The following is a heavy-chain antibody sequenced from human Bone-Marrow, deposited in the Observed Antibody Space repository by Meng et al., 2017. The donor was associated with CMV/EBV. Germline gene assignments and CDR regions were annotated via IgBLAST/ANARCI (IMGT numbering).Heavy chain of an antibody. CDR3: AKAGVGVTYFDY. CDR1: GFTFDEDG. V-gene: IGHV3-9*03. D-gene: IGHD1-26*01. J-gene: IGHJ4*02. Sequence: SLKISCSASGFTFDEDGMSWVRQAPGKGLEWVSGISWNSGSIGYADSVKGRFTISRDNAKNALYLQMNSLRAEDMALYYCAKAGVGVTYFDYWGQGTLVTVSS. CDR2: ISWNSGSI.